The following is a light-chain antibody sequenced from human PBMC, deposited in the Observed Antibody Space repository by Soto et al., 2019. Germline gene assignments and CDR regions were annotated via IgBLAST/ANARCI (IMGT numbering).Light chain of an antibody. Sequence: DIVMTQSPLFLAVSPGEPASISCRSSQSLLHRNGYSYLDWYLQKPGQSPQLLIYLGSTRASGVPDRFSGSGSGTDFSLKISRVEAEDVGVYYCMQALQSPITFGGGTKVDIK. J-gene: IGKJ4*01. CDR2: LGS. CDR1: QSLLHRNGYSY. V-gene: IGKV2-28*01. CDR3: MQALQSPIT.